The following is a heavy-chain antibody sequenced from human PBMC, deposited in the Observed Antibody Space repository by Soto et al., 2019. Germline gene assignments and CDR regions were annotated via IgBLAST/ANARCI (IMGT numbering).Heavy chain of an antibody. CDR2: IWSDGSKT. D-gene: IGHD6-13*01. J-gene: IGHJ5*02. CDR3: ARDGSTNWYLHSWFDP. Sequence: QTGGSLRLSCAASGFMFRNFGMHWVRQAPGKGLEWVAVIWSDGSKTDYADSVKGRFIISRDNSKNTLYLQMNSLRAEDTADYYCARDGSTNWYLHSWFDPWGQGTLVTVSS. V-gene: IGHV3-33*01. CDR1: GFMFRNFG.